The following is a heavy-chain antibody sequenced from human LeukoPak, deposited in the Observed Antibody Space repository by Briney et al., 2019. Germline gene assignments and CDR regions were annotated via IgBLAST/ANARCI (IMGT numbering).Heavy chain of an antibody. CDR3: AKGSGAVAATLFDY. CDR2: ISGSGGST. D-gene: IGHD6-19*01. Sequence: PGGSLRLSCAASGFTFSDYYMSWIRQAPGKGLEWVSSISGSGGSTYYADSVKGRFTISRDNSKNTLYLQMNSLRAEDTAVYYCAKGSGAVAATLFDYWGQGTLVTVSS. J-gene: IGHJ4*02. V-gene: IGHV3-23*01. CDR1: GFTFSDYY.